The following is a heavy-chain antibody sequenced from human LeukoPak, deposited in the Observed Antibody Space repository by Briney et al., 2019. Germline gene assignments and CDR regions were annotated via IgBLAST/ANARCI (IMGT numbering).Heavy chain of an antibody. V-gene: IGHV1-69*05. D-gene: IGHD3-10*01. CDR2: IIPIFGTA. CDR3: ARDQSGDSNYFDY. Sequence: SVKVSCKASGGTFGSYAISWVRQSPGQGLGWMGGIIPIFGTANYAQKFQGRVTITTDGSTSTAYMELSSLISEDTAVYYCARDQSGDSNYFDYWGQGTLVTVSS. CDR1: GGTFGSYA. J-gene: IGHJ4*02.